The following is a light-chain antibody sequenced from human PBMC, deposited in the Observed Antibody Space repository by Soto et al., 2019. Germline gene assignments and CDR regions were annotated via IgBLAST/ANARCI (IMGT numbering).Light chain of an antibody. CDR1: QAVSSIL. CDR3: QQHGTSPI. Sequence: EVVLTQSPGTLSLSPGERATLSCRASQAVSSILLAWYQQKPGQAPRLLIYGASSRATGIPNRFSGSGSGTHFPLTVSRLEPEDFAVYYCQQHGTSPIFGGGTKVEIK. J-gene: IGKJ4*01. V-gene: IGKV3-20*01. CDR2: GAS.